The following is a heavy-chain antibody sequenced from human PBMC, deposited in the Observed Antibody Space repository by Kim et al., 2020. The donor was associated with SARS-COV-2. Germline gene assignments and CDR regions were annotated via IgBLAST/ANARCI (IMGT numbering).Heavy chain of an antibody. V-gene: IGHV4-39*01. CDR1: GGSISSSSYY. D-gene: IGHD3-10*01. CDR2: IYYSGST. CDR3: ARGEYYFDY. Sequence: SETLSLTCTVSGGSISSSSYYWGWIRQPPGKGLEWIGSIYYSGSTYYNPSLKSRVTISVDTSKNQFSLKLSSVTAADTAVYYCARGEYYFDYWGQGTLVTVSS. J-gene: IGHJ4*02.